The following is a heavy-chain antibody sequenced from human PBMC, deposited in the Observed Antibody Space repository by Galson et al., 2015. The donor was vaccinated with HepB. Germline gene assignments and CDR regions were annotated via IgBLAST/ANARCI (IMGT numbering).Heavy chain of an antibody. CDR1: GYTFTSYA. CDR2: INAGNGNT. J-gene: IGHJ5*02. D-gene: IGHD5-12*01. Sequence: SVKVSCKASGYTFTSYAMHWVRQAPGQRLEWMGWINAGNGNTKYSQKFQGRVTITRDTSASTAYMELSSLRSEDTAVYYCAREKYSGYESLHNWFDPWGQGTLVTVSS. CDR3: AREKYSGYESLHNWFDP. V-gene: IGHV1-3*01.